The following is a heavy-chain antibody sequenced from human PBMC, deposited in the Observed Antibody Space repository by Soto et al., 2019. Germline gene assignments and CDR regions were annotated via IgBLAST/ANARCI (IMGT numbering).Heavy chain of an antibody. J-gene: IGHJ6*02. CDR2: IYPGDSDT. CDR1: GYIFISYW. V-gene: IGHV5-51*01. CDR3: SSILNHGNYGMDV. Sequence: GESLKISCKGSGYIFISYWIGSVRQMPGKGLEWMGVIYPGDSDTRYSPSFQGQVTISADKSITTAYLQWSSLKAPDTAMYYWSSILNHGNYGMDVCGQGNTVPVSS. D-gene: IGHD2-15*01.